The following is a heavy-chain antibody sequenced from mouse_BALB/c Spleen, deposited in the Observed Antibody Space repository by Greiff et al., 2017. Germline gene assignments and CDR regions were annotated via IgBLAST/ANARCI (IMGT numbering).Heavy chain of an antibody. D-gene: IGHD3-3*01. CDR1: GFNIKDTY. CDR2: IDPANGNT. J-gene: IGHJ3*01. Sequence: EVQLQQSGAELVKPGASVKLSCTASGFNIKDTYMHWVKQRPEQGLEWIGRIDPANGNTKYDPKFQGKATITADKSSSTAYMQLSSLTSEDSAVYYCGSRGWFAYWGQGTLVTVSA. CDR3: GSRGWFAY. V-gene: IGHV14-3*02.